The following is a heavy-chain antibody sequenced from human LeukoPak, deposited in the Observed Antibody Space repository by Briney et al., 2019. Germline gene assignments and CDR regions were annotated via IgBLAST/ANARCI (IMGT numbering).Heavy chain of an antibody. CDR2: ISGSGGST. CDR3: AKEIVGATGGWFDP. CDR1: GGSISSYY. D-gene: IGHD1-26*01. V-gene: IGHV3-23*01. J-gene: IGHJ5*02. Sequence: ETLSLTCTVSGGSISSYYWSWVRQAPGKGLEWVSAISGSGGSTYYADSVKGRFTISRDNSKNTLYLQMNSLRAEDTAVYYCAKEIVGATGGWFDPWGQGTLVTVSS.